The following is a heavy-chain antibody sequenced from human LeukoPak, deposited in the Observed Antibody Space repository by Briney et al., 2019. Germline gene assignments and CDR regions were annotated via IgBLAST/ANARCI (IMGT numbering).Heavy chain of an antibody. CDR2: IYYSGST. Sequence: SETLSLTCTVSGGSISSYYWSWIRQPPGKGLEWIGYIYYSGSTNYNPSLKSRVTISIDTSKNQFSLKLSSVTAADTAVYYCAREGAYFSIPTYYYYYMDVWGKGTTVTVSS. D-gene: IGHD2-8*01. V-gene: IGHV4-59*12. J-gene: IGHJ6*03. CDR1: GGSISSYY. CDR3: AREGAYFSIPTYYYYYMDV.